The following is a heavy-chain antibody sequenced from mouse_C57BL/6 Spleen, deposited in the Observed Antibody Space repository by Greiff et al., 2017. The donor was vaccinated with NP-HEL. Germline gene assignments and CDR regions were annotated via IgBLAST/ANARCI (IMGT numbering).Heavy chain of an antibody. CDR1: GYTFTSYW. Sequence: QVHVKQPGAELVKPGASVKMSCKASGYTFTSYWITWVKQRPGQGLEWIGDIYPGSGSTNYNEKFKSKATLTVDTSSSTAYMQLSSLTSEDSAVYYCARNRGYYSMDYWGQGTSVTVSS. D-gene: IGHD2-14*01. J-gene: IGHJ4*01. V-gene: IGHV1-55*01. CDR2: IYPGSGST. CDR3: ARNRGYYSMDY.